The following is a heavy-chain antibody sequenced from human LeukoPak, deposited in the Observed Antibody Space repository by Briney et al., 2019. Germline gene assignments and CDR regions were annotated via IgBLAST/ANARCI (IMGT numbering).Heavy chain of an antibody. CDR2: IYWNDDK. D-gene: IGHD6-13*01. J-gene: IGHJ4*02. Sequence: GSGPTLVKPTQTLTLTCTFSGFSLSTSGVGVGWIRQPPGKALEWLALIYWNDDKRYSPSLKSRLTITKDTSKHQVVLTTTNMDPVDTATYYCAHRMSSWYGFDYWGQGTLVTVSS. V-gene: IGHV2-5*01. CDR3: AHRMSSWYGFDY. CDR1: GFSLSTSGVG.